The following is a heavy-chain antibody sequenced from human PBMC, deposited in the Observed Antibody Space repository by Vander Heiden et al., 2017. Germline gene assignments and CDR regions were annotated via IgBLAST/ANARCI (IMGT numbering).Heavy chain of an antibody. Sequence: QVQLQESGPGLVRPSDTLSLTCAVSGYSISSNNWWVWIRQPPGKGLEWIGYIHYSGRTHYNASLESRVTMSVDASKKQFSLIVSSVTAVDTAMYYCAKKRDALDWFDPWGQGTLVTVSS. CDR1: GYSISSNNW. CDR2: IHYSGRT. CDR3: AKKRDALDWFDP. J-gene: IGHJ5*02. D-gene: IGHD3-3*02. V-gene: IGHV4-28*01.